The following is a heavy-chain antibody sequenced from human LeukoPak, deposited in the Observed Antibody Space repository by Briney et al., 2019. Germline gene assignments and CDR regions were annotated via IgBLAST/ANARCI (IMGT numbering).Heavy chain of an antibody. CDR1: GFNFDDYA. CDR3: AKGGRVQFNFDF. J-gene: IGHJ4*02. Sequence: PGRSLRLSCVASGFNFDDYAMYWVRQAPGKGLEWVSHTNWNSGNIVYADSVKGRFIISRDNAKNSLYLQMNSLRPEDTGLYYCAKGGRVQFNFDFWGQGTRVTVSS. D-gene: IGHD1-1*01. V-gene: IGHV3-9*01. CDR2: TNWNSGNI.